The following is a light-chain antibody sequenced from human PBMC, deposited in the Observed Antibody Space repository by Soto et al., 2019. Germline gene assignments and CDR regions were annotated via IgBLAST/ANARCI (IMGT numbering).Light chain of an antibody. CDR2: EFS. CDR1: SSDVGGYNY. V-gene: IGLV2-8*01. CDR3: SSYAGSNNYV. J-gene: IGLJ1*01. Sequence: QSALTRPPSASGSPGQSVTISCTGTSSDVGGYNYVSWYQQHPGKAPKLMIYEFSKRPSGVPDRFSGSKSGNTASLTVSGLQAEDEADYYCSSYAGSNNYVFGTGTKVTVL.